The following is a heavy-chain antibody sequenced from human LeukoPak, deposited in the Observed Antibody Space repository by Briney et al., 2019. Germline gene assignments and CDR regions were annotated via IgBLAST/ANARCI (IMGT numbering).Heavy chain of an antibody. V-gene: IGHV3-74*01. CDR2: INGDGSTL. D-gene: IGHD3-3*01. J-gene: IGHJ4*02. CDR1: GFIFSRYW. Sequence: GGSLRLSCAASGFIFSRYWMHWVRQAPGKGLVWVSRINGDGSTLSYADSVKGRFTISRDNAKNTLYLQMNSLRAEDTAVYYCARAQSGFWSGYCFDYWGQGTLVTVSS. CDR3: ARAQSGFWSGYCFDY.